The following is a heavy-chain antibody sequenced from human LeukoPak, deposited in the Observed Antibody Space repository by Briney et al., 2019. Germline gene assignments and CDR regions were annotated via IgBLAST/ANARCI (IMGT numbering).Heavy chain of an antibody. CDR1: GGTFSSYA. Sequence: GASVKVSCKASGGTFSSYATSWVRQAPGQGLEWMGRIIPILGIANYAQKFQGRVTITADKSMSTAYMELSSLRSEDTAVYYCARLPYCGGDCSPVDFDYWGQGTLVTVSS. CDR3: ARLPYCGGDCSPVDFDY. CDR2: IIPILGIA. J-gene: IGHJ4*02. V-gene: IGHV1-69*04. D-gene: IGHD2-21*02.